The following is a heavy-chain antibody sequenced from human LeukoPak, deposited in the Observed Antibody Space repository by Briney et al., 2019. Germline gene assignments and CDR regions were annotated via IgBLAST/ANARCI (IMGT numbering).Heavy chain of an antibody. CDR2: ISSSSSYI. J-gene: IGHJ4*02. CDR3: ARGRGVYDYVWGSYRQPFDY. D-gene: IGHD3-16*02. V-gene: IGHV3-21*01. CDR1: GFTFSSYS. Sequence: GGSLRLSCAASGFTFSSYSMNLVRQAPGKGLEWVSSISSSSSYIYYADSVKGRFTISRDNAKNSLYLQMNSLRAEDTAVYYCARGRGVYDYVWGSYRQPFDYWGQGTLVTVSS.